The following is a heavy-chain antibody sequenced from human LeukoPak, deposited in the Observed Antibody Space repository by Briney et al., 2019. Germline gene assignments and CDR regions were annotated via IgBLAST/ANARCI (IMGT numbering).Heavy chain of an antibody. V-gene: IGHV3-15*01. J-gene: IGHJ4*02. CDR2: IRSGGAR. CDR1: GFIFSHAW. D-gene: IGHD3-16*02. Sequence: GGSLRLSCTASGFIFSHAWMTWVRQAPGKGLQWLGRIRSGGAREYAAPAQGRFTISRDDSRNTVYLEMNNLDTDDTVVYFCAVDTPVIDAQIDYWGQGTLVTVSS. CDR3: AVDTPVIDAQIDY.